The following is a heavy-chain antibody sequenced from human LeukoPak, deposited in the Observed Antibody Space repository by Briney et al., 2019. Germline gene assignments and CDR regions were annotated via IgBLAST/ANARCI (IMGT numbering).Heavy chain of an antibody. CDR1: GYRFTSYW. CDR3: ARQRDVLLWFGELGWFDP. CDR2: IYPGDSDT. V-gene: IGHV5-51*01. J-gene: IGHJ5*02. Sequence: GESLKISCKGSGYRFTSYWIGWVRPMPGKGLEWMGIIYPGDSDTRYSPSFQGQVTISADKSISTAYLQWSSLKASDTAMYYCARQRDVLLWFGELGWFDPWGQGTLVTVSS. D-gene: IGHD3-10*01.